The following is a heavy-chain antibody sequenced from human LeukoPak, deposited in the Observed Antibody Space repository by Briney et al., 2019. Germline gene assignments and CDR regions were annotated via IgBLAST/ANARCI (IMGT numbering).Heavy chain of an antibody. Sequence: GGSLRLYCEASGFTFSSYAMHWVRQAPGKGLEWVAVISYDGSNKYYADSVKGRFTISRDNSKNTLYLQMNSLRAEDTAVYYCARDRGYCSSTSCYSSYYYYGMDVWGQGTTVTVSS. CDR3: ARDRGYCSSTSCYSSYYYYGMDV. V-gene: IGHV3-30-3*01. CDR1: GFTFSSYA. CDR2: ISYDGSNK. D-gene: IGHD2-2*01. J-gene: IGHJ6*02.